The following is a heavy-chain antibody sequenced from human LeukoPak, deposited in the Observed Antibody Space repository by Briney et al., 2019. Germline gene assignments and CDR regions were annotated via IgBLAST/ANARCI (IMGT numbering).Heavy chain of an antibody. CDR1: GFTVSSNS. CDR2: IDSSGGYM. CDR3: LRGDRRDY. V-gene: IGHV3-21*06. Sequence: VGSLRLSCTVSGFTVSSNSMSWVRQAPGKGLEWVSSIDSSGGYMFYADSVKGRFIISRDNAKDSLYLQMNSLRVEDTAVYYCLRGDRRDYWGQGTLVTVSS. J-gene: IGHJ4*02.